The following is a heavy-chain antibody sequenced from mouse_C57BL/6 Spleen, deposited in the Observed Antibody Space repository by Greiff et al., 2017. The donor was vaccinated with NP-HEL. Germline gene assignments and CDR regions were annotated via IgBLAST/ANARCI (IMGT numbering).Heavy chain of an antibody. Sequence: EVKVVESGGGLVKPGGSLKLSCAASGFTFSSYAMSWVRQTPEKRLEWVATISDGGSYTYYPDNVKGRFTISRDNAKNNLYLQMSHLKSEDTAMYYCARDLRYYYAMDYWGQGTSVTVSS. V-gene: IGHV5-4*01. J-gene: IGHJ4*01. CDR1: GFTFSSYA. D-gene: IGHD6-1*01. CDR3: ARDLRYYYAMDY. CDR2: ISDGGSYT.